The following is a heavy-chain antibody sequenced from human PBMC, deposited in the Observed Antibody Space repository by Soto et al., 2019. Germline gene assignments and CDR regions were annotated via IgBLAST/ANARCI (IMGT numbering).Heavy chain of an antibody. V-gene: IGHV3-53*01. CDR3: ARGNRGTFDY. CDR2: MYTAGGT. Sequence: LRLSCPASGFTVTSNNMNWDRLAPGKKLEWVSVMYTAGGTFYADSVKCRFTISRDNSKNMLYLQMNNLRAEDTAMSYCARGNRGTFDYWGQGTLVSVSS. J-gene: IGHJ4*02. CDR1: GFTVTSNN. D-gene: IGHD5-12*01.